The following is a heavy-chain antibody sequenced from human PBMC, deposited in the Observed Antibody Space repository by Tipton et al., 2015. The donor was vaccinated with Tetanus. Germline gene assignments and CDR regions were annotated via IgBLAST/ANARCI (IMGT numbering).Heavy chain of an antibody. CDR1: GGSFSDFY. CDR3: ARRRYTWNRGGFDI. V-gene: IGHV4-34*01. CDR2: INHSGTA. Sequence: TLSLTCAVSGGSFSDFYWSWIRQVPGQGLGWIGEINHSGTANKNPSLKSRVTMSVDTSNNHFSLSLDSVTAADTGVYFCARRRYTWNRGGFDIWGQGTLVTVSS. J-gene: IGHJ3*02. D-gene: IGHD1-20*01.